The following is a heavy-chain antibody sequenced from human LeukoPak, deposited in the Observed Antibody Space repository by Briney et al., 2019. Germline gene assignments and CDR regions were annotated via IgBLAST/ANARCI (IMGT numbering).Heavy chain of an antibody. CDR3: ARVVDDFWSGYRNYADFDY. D-gene: IGHD3-3*01. Sequence: GASVKVSCKASGYTFTGYYMHWVRQAPGQGLEWMGWINPNSGGTNYAQKFQGRVTMTRDTSISTAYMELSRLRSDDTAVYYCARVVDDFWSGYRNYADFDYWGQGTLVTVSS. V-gene: IGHV1-2*02. CDR2: INPNSGGT. J-gene: IGHJ4*02. CDR1: GYTFTGYY.